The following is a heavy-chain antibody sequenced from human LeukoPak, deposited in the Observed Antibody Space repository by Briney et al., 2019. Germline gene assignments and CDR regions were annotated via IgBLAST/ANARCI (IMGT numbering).Heavy chain of an antibody. CDR2: IYSGGNT. CDR1: GLTVSSNY. D-gene: IGHD3-22*01. V-gene: IGHV3-53*01. CDR3: ARYYYDSSGYAYYFDY. J-gene: IGHJ4*02. Sequence: QPGGSLRLSCAASGLTVSSNYMSWVRQAPGKGLEWVSVIYSGGNTDYADSVKGRFTISRDNSRNTVYLQMNSLRAEDTAVYYCARYYYDSSGYAYYFDYWGQGTLVTVSS.